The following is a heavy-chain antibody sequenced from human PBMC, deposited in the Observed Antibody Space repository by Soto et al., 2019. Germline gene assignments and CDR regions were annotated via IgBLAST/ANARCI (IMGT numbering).Heavy chain of an antibody. CDR3: ATGLDTSKSGY. J-gene: IGHJ4*02. D-gene: IGHD5-18*01. CDR2: IYPGGNT. CDR1: GFTVSNNP. V-gene: IGHV3-53*01. Sequence: PGGSLRLSCAASGFTVSNNPMTWVRQAPGRGPEWVSTIYPGGNTYHADSVKGRFAISRDNSKNMLYLQMNSLRAEDTAVYYCATGLDTSKSGYWGQGTLVTVSS.